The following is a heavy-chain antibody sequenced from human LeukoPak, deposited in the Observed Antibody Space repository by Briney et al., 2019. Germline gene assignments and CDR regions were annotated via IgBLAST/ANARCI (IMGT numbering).Heavy chain of an antibody. CDR3: TREPDTVTAGV. V-gene: IGHV4-59*01. D-gene: IGHD4-17*01. CDR1: GGSINNYY. Sequence: SETLSLICTVSGGSINNYYWSWIRQPPGKGLEWIGYISYSGSTDYNPSLKSRVTISVDTSKDQFSLVLTSVTAADTAVYYCTREPDTVTAGVWGQGTLVTVSS. J-gene: IGHJ4*02. CDR2: ISYSGST.